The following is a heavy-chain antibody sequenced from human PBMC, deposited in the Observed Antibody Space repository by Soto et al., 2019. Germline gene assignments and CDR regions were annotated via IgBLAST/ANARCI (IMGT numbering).Heavy chain of an antibody. J-gene: IGHJ4*02. CDR1: GFTFSSYA. V-gene: IGHV3-64*01. Sequence: GGSLRLSCAASGFTFSSYAMHWVRQAPGKGLEYVSAISSNGGSTYYANSVKGRFTISRDNSKNTLYLQMGSLRAEDMAVYYCAREYDYIWGSYRYPLDYWGQGTLVTVSS. CDR3: AREYDYIWGSYRYPLDY. D-gene: IGHD3-16*02. CDR2: ISSNGGST.